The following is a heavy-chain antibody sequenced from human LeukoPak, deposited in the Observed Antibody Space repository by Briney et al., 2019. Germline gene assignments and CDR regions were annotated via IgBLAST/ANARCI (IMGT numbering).Heavy chain of an antibody. V-gene: IGHV4-38-2*02. J-gene: IGHJ3*02. Sequence: PSETLSLTCTVSGYSISSGYYWGWIRQPPGKGLEWIGSIYHSGSTNYNPSLKSRVTISVDKSKNQFSLKLSSVTAADTAVYYCARTTYYDFWSGYSGAFDIWGQGTMVTVSS. CDR2: IYHSGST. CDR1: GYSISSGYY. D-gene: IGHD3-3*01. CDR3: ARTTYYDFWSGYSGAFDI.